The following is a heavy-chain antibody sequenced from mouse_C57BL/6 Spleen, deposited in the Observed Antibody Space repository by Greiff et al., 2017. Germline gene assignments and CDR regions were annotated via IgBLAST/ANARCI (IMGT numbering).Heavy chain of an antibody. D-gene: IGHD2-5*01. CDR2: ISYSGST. CDR1: GYSITSGYD. J-gene: IGHJ3*01. Sequence: EVKLQESGPGMVKPSQSLSLTCTVTGYSITSGYDWHWIRHFPGNKLEWMGYISYSGSTNYNPSLKSRISITHDTSKNHFFLKLNSVTTEDTATYYCARSIYYSNYVWFAYWGQGTLVTVSA. V-gene: IGHV3-1*01. CDR3: ARSIYYSNYVWFAY.